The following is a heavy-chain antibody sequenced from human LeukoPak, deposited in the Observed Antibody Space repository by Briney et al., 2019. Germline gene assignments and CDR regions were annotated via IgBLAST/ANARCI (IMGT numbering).Heavy chain of an antibody. CDR1: GFTFRSYS. Sequence: GGSLRLSCAASGFTFRSYSMNWVRQAPGKGLEWVSFISSSSSSKYYADSVKGRFTISRDNAKNSLYLQMNSLRADDTAVYYCARVQGGWYYFDYWGQGTLVTVSS. V-gene: IGHV3-21*01. J-gene: IGHJ4*02. D-gene: IGHD2-15*01. CDR3: ARVQGGWYYFDY. CDR2: ISSSSSSK.